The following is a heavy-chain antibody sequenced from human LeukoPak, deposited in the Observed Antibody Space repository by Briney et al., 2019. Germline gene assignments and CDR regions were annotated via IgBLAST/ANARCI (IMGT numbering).Heavy chain of an antibody. V-gene: IGHV3-48*04. D-gene: IGHD5-18*01. J-gene: IGHJ4*02. Sequence: GGSLRLSCAASGFTFSSYSMNWVRQAPGKGLEWVSYISSASGSIYYADSVKGRFTISRDNAKNSLFLQMNSLRAEDTAVYYCARDRVDTAMVFDYWGQGTLVTVSS. CDR2: ISSASGSI. CDR1: GFTFSSYS. CDR3: ARDRVDTAMVFDY.